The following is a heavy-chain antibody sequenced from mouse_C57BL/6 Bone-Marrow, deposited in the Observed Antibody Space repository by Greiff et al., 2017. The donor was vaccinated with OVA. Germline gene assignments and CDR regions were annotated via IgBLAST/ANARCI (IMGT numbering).Heavy chain of an antibody. CDR3: ARESYPYDGDY. D-gene: IGHD2-14*01. V-gene: IGHV1-69*01. CDR1: GYTFTSYW. J-gene: IGHJ2*01. CDR2: IDPSDSYT. Sequence: QVQLQQPGAELVMPGASVKLSCKASGYTFTSYWMHWVKQRPGQGLEWIGEIDPSDSYTNYNQKFKGKSTLTVDKSSSTAYMQLSSLTSEDSAVYYCARESYPYDGDYWGQGTTLTVSS.